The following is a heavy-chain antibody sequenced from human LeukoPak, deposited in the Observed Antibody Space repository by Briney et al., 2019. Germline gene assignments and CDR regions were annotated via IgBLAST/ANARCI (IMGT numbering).Heavy chain of an antibody. D-gene: IGHD1-7*01. CDR1: GGSVSSADSH. CDR2: VSHTGST. J-gene: IGHJ4*02. V-gene: IGHV4-31*03. Sequence: SETLSLTCTVSGGSVSSADSHWGWIRQYPGKGLEWIGYVSHTGSTSYNPSLKSRVMISRDSSKNQFSLMLTSVMAADTAVYYCVRAVTGTSLYDYWGQGTLVTVSS. CDR3: VRAVTGTSLYDY.